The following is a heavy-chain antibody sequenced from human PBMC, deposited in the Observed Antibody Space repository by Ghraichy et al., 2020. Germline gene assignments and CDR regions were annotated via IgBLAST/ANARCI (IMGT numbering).Heavy chain of an antibody. D-gene: IGHD3/OR15-3a*01. V-gene: IGHV1-46*01. CDR3: ARDLDVRGTVPLDWLSQPLDY. CDR1: GYTFTSYY. Sequence: ASVKVSCKASGYTFTSYYMHWVRQAPGQGLEWMGIINPSGGSTSYAQKFQGRVTMTRDTSTSTVYMELSSLRSEDTAVYYCARDLDVRGTVPLDWLSQPLDYWGQGTLVTVSS. J-gene: IGHJ4*02. CDR2: INPSGGST.